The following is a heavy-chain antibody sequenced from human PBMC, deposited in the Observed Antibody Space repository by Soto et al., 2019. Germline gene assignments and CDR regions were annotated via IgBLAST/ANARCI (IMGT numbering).Heavy chain of an antibody. V-gene: IGHV1-24*01. Sequence: ASVKVSCKVSGYTLTELSMHWVRQAPGKGLEWMGGFDPEDGETIYAQKFQGRVTMTEDTSTDTAYIELDVLISKDTAVYYCSTGSGCYLEFDYWGQGTLVTGSS. J-gene: IGHJ4*02. CDR3: STGSGCYLEFDY. CDR2: FDPEDGET. D-gene: IGHD5-18*01. CDR1: GYTLTELS.